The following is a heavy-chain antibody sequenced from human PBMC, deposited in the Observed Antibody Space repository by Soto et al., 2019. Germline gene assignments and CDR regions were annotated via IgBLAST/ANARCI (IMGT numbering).Heavy chain of an antibody. D-gene: IGHD5-12*01. V-gene: IGHV1-2*04. CDR3: VRDAMRLKGGYAPTGLDV. Sequence: QVQLVQSGAEVKKPGASVKVSCKASGYTFTGYYMHWVRQAPGQGLEWVGWINPNSGGTNYAQKVQGWVTMTRDTSISTAYMELSRLRSDDTAVYYCVRDAMRLKGGYAPTGLDVWGQGTTVTVSS. CDR2: INPNSGGT. CDR1: GYTFTGYY. J-gene: IGHJ6*02.